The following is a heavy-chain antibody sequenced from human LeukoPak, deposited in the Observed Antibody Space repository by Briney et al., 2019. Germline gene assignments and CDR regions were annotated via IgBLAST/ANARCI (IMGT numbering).Heavy chain of an antibody. Sequence: ASVKVSCKASGGTFSSYAISWVRQAPGQGLEWMGWISAYNGNTNYAQKLQGRVTMTTDTSTSTAYMELRSLRSDGTAVYYCARATPPLRYFDWLLLYYFDYWGQGTLVTVSS. J-gene: IGHJ4*02. CDR3: ARATPPLRYFDWLLLYYFDY. V-gene: IGHV1-18*01. CDR2: ISAYNGNT. D-gene: IGHD3-9*01. CDR1: GGTFSSYA.